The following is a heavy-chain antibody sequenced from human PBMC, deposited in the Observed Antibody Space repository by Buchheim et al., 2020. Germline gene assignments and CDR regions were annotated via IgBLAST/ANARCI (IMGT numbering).Heavy chain of an antibody. CDR2: ISYDGNNK. CDR1: GFTFSSYA. CDR3: ARDSLYSGSSFFDF. D-gene: IGHD1-26*01. Sequence: QVQLVESGGGVVQPGRSLRLSCAASGFTFSSYAMHWVRQAPGKGLEWGAVISYDGNNKFYADSVKGRFTISRDNSKNTLYLQMNSLRAEDAAVYYCARDSLYSGSSFFDFWGQGT. V-gene: IGHV3-30-3*01. J-gene: IGHJ4*02.